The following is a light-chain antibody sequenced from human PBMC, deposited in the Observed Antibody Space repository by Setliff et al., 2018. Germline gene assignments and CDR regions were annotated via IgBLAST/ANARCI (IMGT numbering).Light chain of an antibody. CDR3: FSYTTGSTRRGV. J-gene: IGLJ1*01. V-gene: IGLV2-14*03. Sequence: QSALTQPASVSGSPGQSITISCTGPSSDIGGYNYVSWYQQYPGKAPQLIIYGVSKRPSGVSDRFSGSKSGNTASLTISGLQVEDEADYYCFSYTTGSTRRGVFGTGTKV. CDR1: SSDIGGYNY. CDR2: GVS.